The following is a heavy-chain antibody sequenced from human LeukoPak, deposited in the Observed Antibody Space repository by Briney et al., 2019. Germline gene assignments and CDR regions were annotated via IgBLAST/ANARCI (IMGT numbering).Heavy chain of an antibody. V-gene: IGHV1-46*01. CDR1: GYTFTSCY. CDR3: ARVVITTFDP. J-gene: IGHJ5*02. CDR2: INPSGGST. D-gene: IGHD3-22*01. Sequence: ASVKVSCKASGYTFTSCYMHWVRQAPGQGLEWMGIINPSGGSTSYAQKFQGRVTMTRDTSTSTVYMEPSSLRSEDTAVYYCARVVITTFDPWGQGTLVTVSS.